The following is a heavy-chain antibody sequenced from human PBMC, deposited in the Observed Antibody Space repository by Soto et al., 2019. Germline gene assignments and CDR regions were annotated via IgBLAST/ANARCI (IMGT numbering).Heavy chain of an antibody. CDR3: ARTYSSGWYPSYYFDS. CDR1: GGSFRSDTYY. Sequence: SETLSLTCTVSGGSFRSDTYYWGWIRQPPGKGLEWIGSMYYTGSTYYNPSLKGRVAISVDTSKSQFSLRLSSVTTADTAVYYCARTYSSGWYPSYYFDSWCQGALVT. J-gene: IGHJ4*02. V-gene: IGHV4-39*01. CDR2: MYYTGST. D-gene: IGHD6-19*01.